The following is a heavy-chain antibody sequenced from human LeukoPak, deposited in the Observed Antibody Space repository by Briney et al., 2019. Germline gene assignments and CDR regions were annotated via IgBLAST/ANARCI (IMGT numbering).Heavy chain of an antibody. V-gene: IGHV4-59*08. CDR2: MYDSGST. D-gene: IGHD3-22*01. CDR1: GDSLISSF. J-gene: IGHJ4*02. CDR3: ARHEGLGYYDSSGCYWGFDH. Sequence: SETLSLTCTVSGDSLISSFWSWIRQPPGRGLEWIGHMYDSGSTNYNPSLKSRVTISIDTSKNHFSLKLISMTAADTAVYYCARHEGLGYYDSSGCYWGFDHWGQGTLVTVSS.